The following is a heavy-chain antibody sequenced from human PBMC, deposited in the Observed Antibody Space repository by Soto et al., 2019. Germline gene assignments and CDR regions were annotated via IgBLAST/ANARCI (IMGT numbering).Heavy chain of an antibody. CDR2: INAGNGNT. V-gene: IGHV1-3*01. Sequence: QVQLVQSGAEVKKPGASVKVSCKASGYTFTSYAMHWVRQAPGQRLEWMGWINAGNGNTKYSQKFQGRVTITRDTSASTAYMELSRLRSEDTAVYYCASEYCSGGSCTLYYGMDVWGQGTTVTVSS. J-gene: IGHJ6*02. D-gene: IGHD2-15*01. CDR1: GYTFTSYA. CDR3: ASEYCSGGSCTLYYGMDV.